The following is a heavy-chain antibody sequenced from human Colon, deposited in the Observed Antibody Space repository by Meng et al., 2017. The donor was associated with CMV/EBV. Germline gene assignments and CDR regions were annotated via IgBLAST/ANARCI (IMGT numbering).Heavy chain of an antibody. CDR1: GGSISGHY. D-gene: IGHD3-10*01. Sequence: VQLQVCGPGLVDPSETLSLTCTVSGGSISGHYWTWIRRPAGEGLQWLGRIYSNGRIDENYSLRSRVTISVDTSKNQLSLRLTSVTAADTAVYYCGRAGARGVPIDVWGRGTLVTVSS. J-gene: IGHJ1*01. CDR2: IYSNGRI. V-gene: IGHV4-4*07. CDR3: GRAGARGVPIDV.